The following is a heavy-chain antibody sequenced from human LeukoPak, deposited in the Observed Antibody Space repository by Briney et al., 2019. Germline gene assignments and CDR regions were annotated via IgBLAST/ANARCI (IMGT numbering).Heavy chain of an antibody. Sequence: PSETLFLTCAVYGGSFSGYYWSWIRQPPGKGLEWIGEINHSGSTNYNPSLKSRVTISVDTSKNQFSLKLSSVTAADTAVYYCARGVGGSGWYGYYYYGMDVWGQGTTVTVSS. CDR3: ARGVGGSGWYGYYYYGMDV. V-gene: IGHV4-34*01. CDR1: GGSFSGYY. D-gene: IGHD6-19*01. CDR2: INHSGST. J-gene: IGHJ6*02.